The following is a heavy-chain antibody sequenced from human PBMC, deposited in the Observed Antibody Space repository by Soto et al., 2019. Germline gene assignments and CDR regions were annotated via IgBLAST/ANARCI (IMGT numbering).Heavy chain of an antibody. J-gene: IGHJ4*02. Sequence: SETLSLTCTVSGGSISIYYWSWIRQPPGKGLEWIGNIYNSGSTNYNPSLKSRVTVSVDTSRHQFSLKLSSVTAADTAMYYCASLYCSGDSCYWDYWGQGTLVTVSS. V-gene: IGHV4-59*01. CDR2: IYNSGST. CDR1: GGSISIYY. CDR3: ASLYCSGDSCYWDY. D-gene: IGHD2-15*01.